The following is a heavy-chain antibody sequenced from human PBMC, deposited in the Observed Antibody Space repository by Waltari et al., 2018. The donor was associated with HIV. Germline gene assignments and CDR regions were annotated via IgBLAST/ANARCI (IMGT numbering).Heavy chain of an antibody. J-gene: IGHJ6*02. CDR1: GFPVGDIY. CDR2: LYTEGRT. CDR3: ARMKRSYGSGQSRYFYFGMDV. Sequence: VESGGGLVQPGGSLSLSCAASGFPVGDIYSSWVRLAPGKGLQWVSVLYTEGRTQYMDSVKGRFTIFRDDSKNTLYLQMNSLRVDDTAIYYCARMKRSYGSGQSRYFYFGMDVWGQGTTVIISS. V-gene: IGHV3-53*01. D-gene: IGHD3-10*01.